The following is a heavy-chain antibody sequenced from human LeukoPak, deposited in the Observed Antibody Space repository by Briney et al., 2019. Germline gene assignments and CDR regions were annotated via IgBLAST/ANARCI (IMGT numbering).Heavy chain of an antibody. J-gene: IGHJ4*02. CDR3: ARARNYGLGNFVFDY. CDR1: GFIFSSYS. V-gene: IGHV3-48*02. D-gene: IGHD3-10*01. CDR2: ISSGSSAL. Sequence: PGGSLRLSCAASGFIFSSYSMSWVRQAPGKGLEWVSYISSGSSALYYADSVKGRFTISRDNAKNSLYLQMNSLRDEDTAVYYCARARNYGLGNFVFDYWGQGTLVTVSS.